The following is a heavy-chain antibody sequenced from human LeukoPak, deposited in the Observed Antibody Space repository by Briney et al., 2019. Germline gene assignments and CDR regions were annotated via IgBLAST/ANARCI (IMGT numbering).Heavy chain of an antibody. CDR2: IYSGGST. D-gene: IGHD2-15*01. CDR1: GFTVSSNY. CDR3: ASLRELLPLDGMDV. V-gene: IGHV3-53*01. J-gene: IGHJ6*02. Sequence: GGSLRLSCAVSGFTVSSNYMSWVRQAPGKGLEWVSVIYSGGSTYYADSVKGRFTISRDNSKNTLYLQMNSLRAEDTAVYYCASLRELLPLDGMDVWGQGTTVTVSS.